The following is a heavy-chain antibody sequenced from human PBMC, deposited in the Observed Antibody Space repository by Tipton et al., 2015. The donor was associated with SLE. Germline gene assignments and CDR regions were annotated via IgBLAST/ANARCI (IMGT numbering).Heavy chain of an antibody. J-gene: IGHJ3*02. CDR1: GFTFSSYD. CDR3: ARDRSPGPDIVVVPANHAFDI. D-gene: IGHD2-2*01. Sequence: SLSLSCTASGFTFSSYDMNWVRQAPGKGLEWVSYISSSGSTIFYADSAKGRFTISRDNAKNSLNLQMNSLRAEDTAVYYCARDRSPGPDIVVVPANHAFDIWGQGTMVTVSS. V-gene: IGHV3-48*03. CDR2: ISSSGSTI.